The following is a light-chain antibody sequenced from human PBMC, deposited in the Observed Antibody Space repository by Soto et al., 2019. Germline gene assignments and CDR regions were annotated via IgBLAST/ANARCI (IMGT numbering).Light chain of an antibody. Sequence: DIQMTQSPSSLSASVGDRVTITCRASQGISTYLNCYQQKPGKAPKLLIYAESSLQSGVPSRLSGSGSGTDLNLTISRLQPEDFATYYCQKYNSYPITCGQGTRLEIK. CDR2: AES. CDR3: QKYNSYPIT. V-gene: IGKV1-39*01. J-gene: IGKJ5*01. CDR1: QGISTY.